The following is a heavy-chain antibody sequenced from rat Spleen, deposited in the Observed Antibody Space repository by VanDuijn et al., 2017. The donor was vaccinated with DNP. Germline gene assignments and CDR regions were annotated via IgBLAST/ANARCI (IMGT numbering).Heavy chain of an antibody. CDR1: GFPFSDYY. V-gene: IGHV5-7*01. CDR3: ARPDY. J-gene: IGHJ2*01. Sequence: EVQLVESGGGLVQPGRSLKLSCAASGFPFSDYYMAWVRQAPTKGLEWVATISFDGSSTHYRDSVRGRFTVSRDNAKRTLYLQMDSLRSEDTATYYCARPDYWGQGVMVTVSS. CDR2: ISFDGSST.